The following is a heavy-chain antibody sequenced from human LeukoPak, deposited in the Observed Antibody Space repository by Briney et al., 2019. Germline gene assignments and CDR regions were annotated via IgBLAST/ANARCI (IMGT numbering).Heavy chain of an antibody. CDR3: ARNKKGDRYTYGHDY. D-gene: IGHD5-18*01. CDR2: MSYDGSNK. Sequence: PGGSLRLSCAASGFTFSTYGMHWVRQAPGKGLEWVAVMSYDGSNKYYADPVKGRFTISRDNAKNSLYLQMNSLRAEDTAVYYCARNKKGDRYTYGHDYWGQGTLVTVSS. J-gene: IGHJ4*02. CDR1: GFTFSTYG. V-gene: IGHV3-30*03.